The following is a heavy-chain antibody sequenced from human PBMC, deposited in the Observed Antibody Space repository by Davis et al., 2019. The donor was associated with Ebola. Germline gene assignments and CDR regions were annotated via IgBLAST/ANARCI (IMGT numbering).Heavy chain of an antibody. CDR2: IIPIFGTA. CDR3: ARLGSGSYLLGAFDI. CDR1: GGTFSSYA. D-gene: IGHD1-26*01. J-gene: IGHJ3*02. Sequence: SVKVSCKASGGTFSSYAISWVRQAPGQGLEWMGGIIPIFGTANYAQKFQGRVTITADKSTSTAYMELSSLRSEDTAVYYCARLGSGSYLLGAFDIWGQGTMVTVSS. V-gene: IGHV1-69*06.